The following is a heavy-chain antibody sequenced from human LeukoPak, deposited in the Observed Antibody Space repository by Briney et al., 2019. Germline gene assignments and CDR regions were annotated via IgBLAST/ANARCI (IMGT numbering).Heavy chain of an antibody. V-gene: IGHV4-59*01. Sequence: SETLSLTCTVSGGSISSYYWSWIRQPPGKGLEWIGYIYYSGSTNYNPSLKSRVTISVDTSKNQFSLKLSSVTAADTAVYYCARTIYYDILTGYSNYFDYWGQGTLVTVSS. D-gene: IGHD3-9*01. CDR3: ARTIYYDILTGYSNYFDY. J-gene: IGHJ4*02. CDR1: GGSISSYY. CDR2: IYYSGST.